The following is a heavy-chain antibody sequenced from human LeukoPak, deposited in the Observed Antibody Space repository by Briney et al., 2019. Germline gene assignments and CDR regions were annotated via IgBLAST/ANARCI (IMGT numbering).Heavy chain of an antibody. CDR1: GFTFSSYW. D-gene: IGHD5-24*01. V-gene: IGHV3-7*01. J-gene: IGHJ4*02. Sequence: PGGSLRLSCAASGFTFSSYWMSWVRQAPGKGLEWVANIKQDGSEKYYVDSVKGRFTVSRDNAKNSLYLQMNSLRAEDTAVYYCARNGWQPEPPFFDYWGQGTLVTVSS. CDR2: IKQDGSEK. CDR3: ARNGWQPEPPFFDY.